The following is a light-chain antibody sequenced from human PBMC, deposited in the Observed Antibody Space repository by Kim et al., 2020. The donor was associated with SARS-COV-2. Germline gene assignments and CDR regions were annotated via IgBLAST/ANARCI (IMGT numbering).Light chain of an antibody. CDR2: GVS. J-gene: IGKJ2*01. V-gene: IGKV3-20*01. CDR3: QQFGTTPYT. Sequence: EIVLTQSPGILSLSPGERATLSCRASQSVRATFLAWYQQNPGQAPRLLIYGVSKRATGIPDRFSGSGSGTDFTLTISRLEPEDFAVYYCQQFGTTPYTFGRGTKLEI. CDR1: QSVRATF.